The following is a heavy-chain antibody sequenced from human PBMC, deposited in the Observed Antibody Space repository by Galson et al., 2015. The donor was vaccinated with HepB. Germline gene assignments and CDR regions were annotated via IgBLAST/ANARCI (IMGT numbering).Heavy chain of an antibody. Sequence: SVKVSCKASGYTFTTYAIHWVRQAPGQRLEWMGWISAYNGNTNYAQKLQGRVTMTTDTSTSTAYMELRSLRSDDTAVYYCARPLDAAGAFDIWGQGTMVTVSS. CDR3: ARPLDAAGAFDI. CDR1: GYTFTTYA. V-gene: IGHV1-18*01. CDR2: ISAYNGNT. D-gene: IGHD3-9*01. J-gene: IGHJ3*02.